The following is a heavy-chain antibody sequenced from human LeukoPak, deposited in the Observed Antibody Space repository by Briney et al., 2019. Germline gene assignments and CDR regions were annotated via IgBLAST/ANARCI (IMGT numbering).Heavy chain of an antibody. Sequence: GGSLRLSCAASGFTFSSYAMTWVRQAPGKGLEWVSGVSGRGSSTYFADSVKGRFTISRDNSKNTLYLQMNSLRAEDTAVYYCAKALDTAMVTRSFASDYWGQGTLVTVSS. J-gene: IGHJ4*02. V-gene: IGHV3-23*01. CDR2: VSGRGSST. D-gene: IGHD5-18*01. CDR1: GFTFSSYA. CDR3: AKALDTAMVTRSFASDY.